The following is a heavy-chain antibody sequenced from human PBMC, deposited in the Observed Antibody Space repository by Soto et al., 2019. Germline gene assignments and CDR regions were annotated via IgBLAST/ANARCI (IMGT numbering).Heavy chain of an antibody. CDR3: ARVLSDVDTAIVQGIFDY. V-gene: IGHV4-34*01. J-gene: IGHJ4*02. D-gene: IGHD5-18*01. CDR1: GGSFSGYY. Sequence: PSETLSPTCAVYGGSFSGYYWSWIRQPPGKGLEWIGEINHSGSTNYNPSLKSRVTITVDTSKNQFSLKLSSVTAADTAVYYCARVLSDVDTAIVQGIFDYWGQGTLVTVSS. CDR2: INHSGST.